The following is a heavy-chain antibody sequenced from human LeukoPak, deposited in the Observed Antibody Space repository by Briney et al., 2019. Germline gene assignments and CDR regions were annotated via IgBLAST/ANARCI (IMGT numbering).Heavy chain of an antibody. Sequence: GGSLRLSCAASGFTFSRYSMNWVRQAPGKGLEWVSYITNSSSTIFYADSVKGRFTTSRDNAKNSLYLQMSSLRAEDTAVYYCTTAKDDHWGQGTLVTVSS. J-gene: IGHJ4*02. CDR3: TTAKDDH. CDR1: GFTFSRYS. CDR2: ITNSSSTI. V-gene: IGHV3-48*04.